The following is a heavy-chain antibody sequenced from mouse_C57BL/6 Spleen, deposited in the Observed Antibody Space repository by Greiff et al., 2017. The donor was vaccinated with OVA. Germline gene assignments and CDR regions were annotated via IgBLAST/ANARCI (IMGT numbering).Heavy chain of an antibody. CDR2: IYPGDGDT. V-gene: IGHV1-82*01. J-gene: IGHJ2*01. D-gene: IGHD3-3*01. Sequence: VQLQQSGPELVKPGASVKISCKASGYAFSSSWMNWVKQRPGKGLEWIGRIYPGDGDTNYNGKFKGKATLTADKASSTAYMQLSSLTSEDSAVYFCASWGDHLDYGGQGTTLTVSS. CDR1: GYAFSSSW. CDR3: ASWGDHLDY.